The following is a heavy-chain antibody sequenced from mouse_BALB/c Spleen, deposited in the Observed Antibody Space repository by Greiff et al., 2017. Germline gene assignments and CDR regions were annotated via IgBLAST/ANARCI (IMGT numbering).Heavy chain of an antibody. CDR1: GYTFTSYW. Sequence: EVKVVESGTVLARPGASVKMSCTASGYTFTSYWMHWVKQRPGQGLEWIGAIYPGNSDTSYNQKFKGKAKLTALTSTSTAYMELSSLTNEDSAVYYCTREWGRTGTRRNAMDYWGQGTSVTVSS. CDR2: IYPGNSDT. D-gene: IGHD4-1*01. V-gene: IGHV1-5*01. J-gene: IGHJ4*01. CDR3: TREWGRTGTRRNAMDY.